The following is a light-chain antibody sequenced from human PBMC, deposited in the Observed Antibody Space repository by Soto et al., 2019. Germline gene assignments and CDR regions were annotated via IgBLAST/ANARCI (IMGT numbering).Light chain of an antibody. J-gene: IGKJ2*01. CDR3: LQDYNYPYT. CDR2: AAS. V-gene: IGKV1-6*01. CDR1: QGIGNE. Sequence: AIQMXQSPXSLSASVGDRVTITCRASQGIGNELGWYQQKSGKAPKLLIYAASNLQSGVPSRFSGSGSGTYFTLTISSLQPEDFATYYCLQDYNYPYTSGQGTKLEIK.